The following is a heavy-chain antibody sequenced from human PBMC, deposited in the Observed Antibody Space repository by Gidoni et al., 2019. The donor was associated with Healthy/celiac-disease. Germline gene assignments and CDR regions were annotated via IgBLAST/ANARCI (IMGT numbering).Heavy chain of an antibody. CDR2: ISWNSGSI. CDR1: GFTFDDYA. V-gene: IGHV3-9*01. D-gene: IGHD5-18*01. CDR3: AKDKEDTAMGGFDY. J-gene: IGHJ4*02. Sequence: EVQLVESGGGLVQPGRSLRLSCAASGFTFDDYAMHWVRQAPGKGLEWVSGISWNSGSIGYADSVKGRFTISRDNAKNSLYLQMNSLRAEDTALYYCAKDKEDTAMGGFDYWGQGTLVTVSS.